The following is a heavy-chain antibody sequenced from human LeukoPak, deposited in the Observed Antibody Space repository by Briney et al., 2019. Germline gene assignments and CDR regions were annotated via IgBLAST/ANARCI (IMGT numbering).Heavy chain of an antibody. J-gene: IGHJ3*02. CDR1: GFTFSIYA. V-gene: IGHV3-23*01. Sequence: GGSLRLSCAASGFTFSIYAMSWVRQAPGKGLEWVSAISGSGGSTYYADSVKGRFTISRDNAKNSLYLQMNSLRAEDTAVYYCARMTSDAFDIWGQGTMVTVSS. CDR3: ARMTSDAFDI. CDR2: ISGSGGST.